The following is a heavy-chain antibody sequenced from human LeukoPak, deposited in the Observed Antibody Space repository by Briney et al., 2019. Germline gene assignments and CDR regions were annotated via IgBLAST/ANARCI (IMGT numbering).Heavy chain of an antibody. V-gene: IGHV3-30*04. CDR2: ISTDGRDI. J-gene: IGHJ4*02. CDR1: GFTFSRYP. CDR3: ARDAQIAAAAYYFDY. Sequence: WGSLRLSCAASGFTFSRYPMQWVRQAPGKGLEWVAVISTDGRDIKYADSVKGRFTISRDNSKNTLSLQMNSLRGDDTAVYYCARDAQIAAAAYYFDYWGQGTLVTVSS. D-gene: IGHD6-13*01.